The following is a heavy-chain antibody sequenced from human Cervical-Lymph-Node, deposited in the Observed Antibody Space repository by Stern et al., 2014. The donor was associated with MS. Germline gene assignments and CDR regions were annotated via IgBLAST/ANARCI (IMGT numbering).Heavy chain of an antibody. J-gene: IGHJ4*02. CDR3: ARSFPHYDILAGNRDINXXS. Sequence: QVQLVESGPGLVKPSETLSLTCTVSGDSITSSSYYWGWIRQPPGKGLEWIGTIYYSGSTYYNPPHKSRSTLPVDPPKTQFSQTLTSVTAADTAVYYCARSFPHYDILAGNRDINXXSWGQGTLVTVSS. V-gene: IGHV4-39*01. CDR2: IYYSGST. D-gene: IGHD3-9*01. CDR1: GDSITSSSYY.